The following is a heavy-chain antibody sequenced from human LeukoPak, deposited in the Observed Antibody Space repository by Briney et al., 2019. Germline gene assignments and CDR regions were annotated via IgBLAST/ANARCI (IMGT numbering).Heavy chain of an antibody. V-gene: IGHV3-13*01. J-gene: IGHJ4*02. CDR3: ARGQQDYGSGYDY. Sequence: GGSLRVSCTASGFTISSHDMNWVRQTTGKGLEWVAVFERGGDSHLADSVKGRFTVSRDNAKNSLYLQMNSLRAGDTAVYYCARGQQDYGSGYDYWGQGTLVTVSS. D-gene: IGHD3-10*01. CDR2: FERGGDS. CDR1: GFTISSHD.